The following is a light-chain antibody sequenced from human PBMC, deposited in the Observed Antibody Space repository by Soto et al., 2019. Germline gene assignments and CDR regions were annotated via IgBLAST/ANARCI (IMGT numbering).Light chain of an antibody. CDR3: QQRFNWLT. V-gene: IGKV3-11*01. Sequence: EIVLTQSPVTLSLSPGERATLSCRTSQSINTYLAWYQQIPGQAPRLLIYDASNRATGIPARFSGSGSGTDFTLTISSLEPEDFAVYYCQQRFNWLTFGGGTTVQIK. CDR2: DAS. J-gene: IGKJ4*01. CDR1: QSINTY.